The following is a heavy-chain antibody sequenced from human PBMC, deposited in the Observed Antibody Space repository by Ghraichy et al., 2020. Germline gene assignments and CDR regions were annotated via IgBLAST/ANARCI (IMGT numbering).Heavy chain of an antibody. J-gene: IGHJ4*02. CDR1: GGSISSYY. D-gene: IGHD2-21*01. V-gene: IGHV4-59*01. Sequence: SETLSLTCTVSGGSISSYYWSWIRQPPGKGLEWIGYIYYSGSTNYNPSLKSRVTISVDTSKNQFSLKLSSVTAADTAVYYCARAPYSFFDYWGQGTLVTVSS. CDR2: IYYSGST. CDR3: ARAPYSFFDY.